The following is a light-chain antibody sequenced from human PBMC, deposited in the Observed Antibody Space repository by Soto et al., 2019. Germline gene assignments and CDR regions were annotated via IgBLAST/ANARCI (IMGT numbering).Light chain of an antibody. Sequence: EIVLAQSPGTLSLSPGERATLSCTASQSVSSSYLAWYQQKPGQAPRLLIYGASSRATGIPDRFSGSGSETDFTLTISRLEPEDFAVYYCQQYGSSPWTFGQGTKVDI. CDR3: QQYGSSPWT. V-gene: IGKV3-20*01. CDR1: QSVSSSY. J-gene: IGKJ1*01. CDR2: GAS.